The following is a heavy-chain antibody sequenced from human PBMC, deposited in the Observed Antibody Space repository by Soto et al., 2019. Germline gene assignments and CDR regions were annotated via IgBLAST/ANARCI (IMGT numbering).Heavy chain of an antibody. CDR2: INQSGST. CDR3: ARGGGYRVGFAYEYGMDG. CDR1: GGSFSGYY. J-gene: IGHJ6*02. Sequence: QVQLQQWGAGLLKPSETLSLTSADYGGSFSGYYWSCLPQPPGKGLERIGEINQSGSTNYNPTIKTRFTISVHASTNQRAAIVPSVTAADKYLYYCARGGGYRVGFAYEYGMDGCRQ. V-gene: IGHV4-34*01. D-gene: IGHD5-18*01.